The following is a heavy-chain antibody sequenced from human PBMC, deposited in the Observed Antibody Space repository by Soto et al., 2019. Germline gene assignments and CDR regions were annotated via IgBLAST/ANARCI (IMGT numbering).Heavy chain of an antibody. CDR2: IYYSGST. Sequence: QVRLEESGPGLVKPSETLSLICSVSGGSVNNANYFWNWIRHHPENGLEWIGYIYYSGSTRYNPSIKNRATMSIDTSKNQFPLRLNSVTVADTAFYFCARDADYGGSRGGMDVWGRGTTVTVSS. V-gene: IGHV4-31*03. D-gene: IGHD4-17*01. CDR1: GGSVNNANYF. CDR3: ARDADYGGSRGGMDV. J-gene: IGHJ6*02.